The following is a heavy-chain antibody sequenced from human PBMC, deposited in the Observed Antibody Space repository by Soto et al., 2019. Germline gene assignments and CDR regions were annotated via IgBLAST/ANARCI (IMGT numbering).Heavy chain of an antibody. V-gene: IGHV3-9*01. Sequence: GGSLRLSCAASGFTFDDYAMHWVRQAPGKGLEWVSGISWNSGSIGYADSVKGRFTISRDNAKNSLYLQMNSLRAEDTALYYCAKGLGYGGNSVRAHWYFDLWGRGTLVTVSS. CDR1: GFTFDDYA. CDR2: ISWNSGSI. J-gene: IGHJ2*01. D-gene: IGHD4-17*01. CDR3: AKGLGYGGNSVRAHWYFDL.